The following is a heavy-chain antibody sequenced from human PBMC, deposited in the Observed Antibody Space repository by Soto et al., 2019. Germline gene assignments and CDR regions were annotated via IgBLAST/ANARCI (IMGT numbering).Heavy chain of an antibody. Sequence: GGSLRLSCAASGFTFSSYSMNWVRQAPGKGLEWVSSISSSSSYIYYADSVKGRFTISRDNAKNSLYLQMNSLRAEDTAVYYCARDSRAVAGTEPFDYWGQGTLVTVSS. CDR3: ARDSRAVAGTEPFDY. V-gene: IGHV3-21*01. CDR1: GFTFSSYS. J-gene: IGHJ4*02. D-gene: IGHD6-19*01. CDR2: ISSSSSYI.